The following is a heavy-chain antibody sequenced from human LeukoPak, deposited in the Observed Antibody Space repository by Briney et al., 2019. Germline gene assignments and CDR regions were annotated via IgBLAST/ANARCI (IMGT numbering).Heavy chain of an antibody. J-gene: IGHJ3*02. CDR1: GYTFTTYS. CDR3: ARDSYNILTGLPFDAFDI. Sequence: WASVKVSCKASGYTFTTYSMHWVRQAPGQGLEWMGIINPSGGSTNYAQKFQGRVTMTRDTSTRTVYMELSSLRSEDTAVYYCARDSYNILTGLPFDAFDIWGQGTVVTVSS. V-gene: IGHV1-46*01. CDR2: INPSGGST. D-gene: IGHD3-9*01.